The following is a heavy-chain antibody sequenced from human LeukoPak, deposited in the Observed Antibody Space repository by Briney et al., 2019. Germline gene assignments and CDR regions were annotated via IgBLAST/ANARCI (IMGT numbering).Heavy chain of an antibody. V-gene: IGHV4-34*01. Sequence: SETLSLTCAVSGGSFSGYYWSWIRQPPGKGLEWIGEINYSGSTNYNPSFKSRVTISVDTSKHQFSLKLSSVTAEDTAVYYCARGQTCSSTSCSNGGWFDPWGQGTLVTVSS. J-gene: IGHJ5*02. D-gene: IGHD2-2*01. CDR3: ARGQTCSSTSCSNGGWFDP. CDR1: GGSFSGYY. CDR2: INYSGST.